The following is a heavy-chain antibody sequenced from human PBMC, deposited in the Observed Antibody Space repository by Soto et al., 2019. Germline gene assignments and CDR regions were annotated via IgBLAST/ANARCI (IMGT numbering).Heavy chain of an antibody. CDR1: GSTFRSYW. CDR3: VRGTNTWPGIEY. CDR2: INSDGSST. J-gene: IGHJ4*02. V-gene: IGHV3-74*01. Sequence: GGSLRLSCAASGSTFRSYWMHWVRQAQGKGLVWVSRINSDGSSTNYADSVKGRFTISRDDAENTLYLEMSSLRAEDTAVYYCVRGTNTWPGIEYWGLGTLVTLSS.